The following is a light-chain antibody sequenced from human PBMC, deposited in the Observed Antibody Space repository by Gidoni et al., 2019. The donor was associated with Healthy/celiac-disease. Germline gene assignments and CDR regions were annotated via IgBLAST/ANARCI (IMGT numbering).Light chain of an antibody. V-gene: IGKV1-8*01. CDR1: QGISSY. Sequence: AIRMTQSPSSFSASTGDRVTITCRASQGISSYLAWYQQKPGKAPKLLIYAASTLQSGVPSRFSGSGSGTDFTLTISCLQSEDFATYYCQQYYSYPHTFGGXTKVGIK. J-gene: IGKJ4*01. CDR2: AAS. CDR3: QQYYSYPHT.